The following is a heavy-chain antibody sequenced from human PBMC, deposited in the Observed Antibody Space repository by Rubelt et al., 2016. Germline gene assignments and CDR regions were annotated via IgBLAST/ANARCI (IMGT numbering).Heavy chain of an antibody. J-gene: IGHJ4*02. CDR2: FSGSGGST. CDR3: AKAGRGRD. CDR1: GFTVRNNY. D-gene: IGHD3-16*01. V-gene: IGHV3-23*04. Sequence: EVQLVESGGGLVQPGGTLRLSCAASGFTVRNNYMSWVRQAPGKGLEWVSAFSGSGGSTYYAAAVNGRFTISRDNSKNTLYLQMNSLRAEDTAVYYCAKAGRGRDWGQGTLVTVSS.